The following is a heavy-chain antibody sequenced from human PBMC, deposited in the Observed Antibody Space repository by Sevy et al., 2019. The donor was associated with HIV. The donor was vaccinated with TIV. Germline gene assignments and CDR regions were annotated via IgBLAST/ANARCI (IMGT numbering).Heavy chain of an antibody. Sequence: GGSLRLSCAASGFTFSSYEMNWVRQAPGKGLEWVSYISSSGSTIYYADSVKGRFTISRDNAKNSLYLQMNSLRAEDTAVYYCARAPLGCLPSRRAYWGQGTLVTVSS. J-gene: IGHJ4*02. D-gene: IGHD1-26*01. CDR2: ISSSGSTI. CDR3: ARAPLGCLPSRRAY. CDR1: GFTFSSYE. V-gene: IGHV3-48*03.